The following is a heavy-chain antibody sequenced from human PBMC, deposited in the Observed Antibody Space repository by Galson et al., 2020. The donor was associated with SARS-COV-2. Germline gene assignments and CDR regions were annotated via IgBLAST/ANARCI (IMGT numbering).Heavy chain of an antibody. CDR2: INHGGNT. J-gene: IGHJ6*03. CDR3: ARATREATWLAMLYYYIDV. Sequence: SETLSLTCAVYGGSFSGYYWTWVRQPPGKGLEWIGEINHGGNTNYKSSLKSRVIISVDTSKNQFSLKLNSVTAADTGIYYCARATREATWLAMLYYYIDVWDKGTTVTVAS. D-gene: IGHD3-10*02. V-gene: IGHV4-34*01. CDR1: GGSFSGYY.